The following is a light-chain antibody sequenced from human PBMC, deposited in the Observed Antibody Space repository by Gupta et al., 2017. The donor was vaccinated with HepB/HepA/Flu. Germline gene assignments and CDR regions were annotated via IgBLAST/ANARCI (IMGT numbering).Light chain of an antibody. CDR2: GDS. V-gene: IGLV3-21*03. CDR3: LAWHSNRVRGG. CDR1: NIESKS. J-gene: IGLJ3*02. Sequence: SYVLTQAPSVSVAPGKTARIICGGNNIESKSVQWYQQKPGQAPMLVVYGDSDRPSGISERFSGSNSGTTATLIISSVEAGDEADYYWLAWHSNRVRGGFGGGTKLTVL.